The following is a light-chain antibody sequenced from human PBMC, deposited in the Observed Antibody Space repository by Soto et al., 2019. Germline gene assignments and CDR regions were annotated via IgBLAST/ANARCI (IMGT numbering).Light chain of an antibody. CDR2: GAS. J-gene: IGKJ4*01. Sequence: EIVLTQSPGTLSLSPGERATLSCRASQSLSSSYLAWYQQKPGQAPRLLIYGASSRATGIPDRFSGSGSGTDFTLTISRLEPEDFAVYYCQRYGTSPPLTFGGGTKVDIK. CDR1: QSLSSSY. CDR3: QRYGTSPPLT. V-gene: IGKV3-20*01.